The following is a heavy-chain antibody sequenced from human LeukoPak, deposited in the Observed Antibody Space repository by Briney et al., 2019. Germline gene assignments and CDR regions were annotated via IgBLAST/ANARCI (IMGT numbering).Heavy chain of an antibody. Sequence: SETLSLTCTVSGGSISSSSYYWGWIRQPPGKGLEWIGSIYYSGSTYYNPSLKSRVTISVDTSKNQFSLKLSSATAADTAVYYCARGYSSSSGGWFDPWGQGTLVTVSS. D-gene: IGHD6-6*01. CDR2: IYYSGST. CDR1: GGSISSSSYY. V-gene: IGHV4-39*01. J-gene: IGHJ5*02. CDR3: ARGYSSSSGGWFDP.